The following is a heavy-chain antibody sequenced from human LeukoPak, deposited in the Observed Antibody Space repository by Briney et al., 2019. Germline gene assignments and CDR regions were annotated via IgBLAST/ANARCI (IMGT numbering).Heavy chain of an antibody. D-gene: IGHD6-19*01. CDR3: ARSQWLATPDYVDY. V-gene: IGHV3-33*01. J-gene: IGHJ4*02. CDR1: GFTFSSYG. CDR2: IWYDGSNK. Sequence: GRSLRLSCAASGFTFSSYGMHWVRQAPGKGLEWVAVIWYDGSNKYYADSVKGRFTISRDNSKNTLYLQMNSLRAEDTAVYYCARSQWLATPDYVDYWGQGTLVTVSS.